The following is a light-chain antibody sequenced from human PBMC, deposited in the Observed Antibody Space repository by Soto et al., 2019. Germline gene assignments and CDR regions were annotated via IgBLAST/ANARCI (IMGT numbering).Light chain of an antibody. CDR1: QSISSW. Sequence: DIQMTQSPSTLSASVGDRVTITCRASQSISSWLAWYQQKPGKAPKLLIYDASSLESGVPSRFSGSGSGTEFTLTISSLQPDDFPTYYCQQYNSYSPSFTFGPGTKVDIK. J-gene: IGKJ3*01. V-gene: IGKV1-5*01. CDR3: QQYNSYSPSFT. CDR2: DAS.